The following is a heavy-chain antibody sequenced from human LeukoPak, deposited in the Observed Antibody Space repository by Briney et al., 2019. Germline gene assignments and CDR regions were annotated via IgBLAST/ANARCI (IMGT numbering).Heavy chain of an antibody. CDR3: AKGRSYLLDN. CDR1: GFTFTNYA. V-gene: IGHV3-23*01. J-gene: IGHJ4*02. D-gene: IGHD2-21*01. Sequence: GGSLRLSCAASGFTFTNYAMSWVRQAPGKGLEWVSTISESGGSTNYADSVKGRFTISRDNSKNTLYLQMNSLRAEDAALYYCAKGRSYLLDNWGQGTLVTVSS. CDR2: ISESGGST.